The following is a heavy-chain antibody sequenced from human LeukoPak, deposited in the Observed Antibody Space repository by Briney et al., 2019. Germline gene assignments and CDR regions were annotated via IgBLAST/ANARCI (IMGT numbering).Heavy chain of an antibody. CDR3: AIDGSTWYYFDY. J-gene: IGHJ4*01. V-gene: IGHV1-2*02. Sequence: ASVKVSCKASGYTFTDQYIHWVRPAPGRGLEWMGWNNPNSGATKYAQKFQGRVTMTRDTSISTAYMELSRLRSDDTAVYYCAIDGSTWYYFDYWGHGTLVTVSS. CDR1: GYTFTDQY. D-gene: IGHD6-13*01. CDR2: NNPNSGAT.